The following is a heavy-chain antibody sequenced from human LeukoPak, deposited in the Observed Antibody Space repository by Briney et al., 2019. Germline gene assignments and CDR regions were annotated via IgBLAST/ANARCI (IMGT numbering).Heavy chain of an antibody. J-gene: IGHJ5*02. CDR3: ASTYSSNWYSGFDP. CDR2: IYYSGST. CDR1: GGSISSYY. D-gene: IGHD6-13*01. Sequence: SETLSLTCTVSGGSISSYYWSWIRQPPGKGLEWIGHIYYSGSTNYNPSLKSRVTISVDTSKNQFSLKLTSVTAADTAMYYCASTYSSNWYSGFDPWGQGTLVTVSS. V-gene: IGHV4-59*01.